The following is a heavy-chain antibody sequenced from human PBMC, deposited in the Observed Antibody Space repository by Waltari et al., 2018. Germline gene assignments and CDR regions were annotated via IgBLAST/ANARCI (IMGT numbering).Heavy chain of an antibody. J-gene: IGHJ5*02. CDR2: IYPGDSDT. V-gene: IGHV5-51*01. D-gene: IGHD2-2*01. CDR3: VVGRSYCSSTSCSTDWFDP. Sequence: EVQLVQSGAEVKKPGESLKISCKGSGYSFTSYWIGWVRQMPGKGLEWMGIIYPGDSDTRYSPSFQGQVTISADKSISTAYLQWSSLKASDTAMYYCVVGRSYCSSTSCSTDWFDPWGQGTLVTVSS. CDR1: GYSFTSYW.